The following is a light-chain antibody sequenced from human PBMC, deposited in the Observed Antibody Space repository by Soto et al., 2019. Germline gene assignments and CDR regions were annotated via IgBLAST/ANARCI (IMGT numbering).Light chain of an antibody. V-gene: IGKV3-11*01. CDR1: QSVSNY. CDR3: QQRSNWPPVT. J-gene: IGKJ4*01. Sequence: EIVLTQSPGALSLSPGERATLSCRASQSVSNYLAWYQQKPGQAPRLLIYDASNRATGIPARFSGSGSGTDFTLTISSLEPEDFGVYYCQQRSNWPPVTFGGGTKVDIK. CDR2: DAS.